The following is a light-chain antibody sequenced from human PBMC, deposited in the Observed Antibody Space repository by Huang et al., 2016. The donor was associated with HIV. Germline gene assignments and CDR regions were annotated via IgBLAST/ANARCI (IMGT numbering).Light chain of an antibody. Sequence: DIQMTQSPASLSASVGDRVTIPCQASQDIHYSLNWYQQKPGRAPKLLIYDASTLESGVPSRFGGSGSGTEFSFTIFTLQPDDIATYYCQQFQDVPLTFGGGTKVVLK. J-gene: IGKJ4*01. CDR3: QQFQDVPLT. CDR1: QDIHYS. CDR2: DAS. V-gene: IGKV1-33*01.